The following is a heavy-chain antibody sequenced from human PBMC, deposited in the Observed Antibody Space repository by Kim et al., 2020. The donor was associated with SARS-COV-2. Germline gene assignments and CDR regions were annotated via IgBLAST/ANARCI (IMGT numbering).Heavy chain of an antibody. D-gene: IGHD3-10*01. CDR2: INTNTGNP. J-gene: IGHJ3*02. Sequence: ASVKVSCKASGYTFTTYAMNWVRQAPGQGLEWMGWINTNTGNPTYAQGFTGRFVFSLDTSVGAAYLQISSLKAEDTAVYYCARDLGVMVRGVSDAFDIWGQGTMVTVSS. CDR1: GYTFTTYA. CDR3: ARDLGVMVRGVSDAFDI. V-gene: IGHV7-4-1*02.